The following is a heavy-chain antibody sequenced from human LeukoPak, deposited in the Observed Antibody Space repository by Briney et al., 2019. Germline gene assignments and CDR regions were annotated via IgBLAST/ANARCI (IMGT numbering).Heavy chain of an antibody. CDR3: ARDEAYYYGSGSYWYGMDV. CDR1: GGAFSSYA. D-gene: IGHD3-10*01. V-gene: IGHV1-69*01. CDR2: IIPIFGTA. J-gene: IGHJ6*04. Sequence: SVKVSCKASGGAFSSYAISWVRQAPGQGLEWMGGIIPIFGTANYAQKFQGRVTITADESTSTAYMELSSLRSEDTAVYYCARDEAYYYGSGSYWYGMDVWGKGTTVTVSS.